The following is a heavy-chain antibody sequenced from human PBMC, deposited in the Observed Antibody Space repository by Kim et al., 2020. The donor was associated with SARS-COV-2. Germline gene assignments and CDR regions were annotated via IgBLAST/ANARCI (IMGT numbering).Heavy chain of an antibody. D-gene: IGHD5-18*01. CDR3: ARPWEKWIQLWWDAFDI. V-gene: IGHV4-39*01. CDR2: IYYSGST. CDR1: GGSISSSSYY. J-gene: IGHJ3*02. Sequence: SETLSLTCTVSGGSISSSSYYWGWIRQPPGKGLEWIGSIYYSGSTYYNPSLKSRVTISVDTSKNQFSLKLSSVTAADTAVYYCARPWEKWIQLWWDAFDIWGQGTMVTVSS.